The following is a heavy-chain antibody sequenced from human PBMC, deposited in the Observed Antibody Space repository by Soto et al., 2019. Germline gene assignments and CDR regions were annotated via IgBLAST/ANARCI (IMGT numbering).Heavy chain of an antibody. CDR2: IYYSGST. CDR1: GGSISSGDYY. Sequence: SETLSLTCTVSGGSISSGDYYRSWIRQPPGKGLEWIGYIYYSGSTYYNPSLKSRVTISVDTSKNQFSLKLSSVTAADTAVYYCARETSEDIVVVPAALWGQGTLVTVSS. V-gene: IGHV4-30-4*01. J-gene: IGHJ4*02. CDR3: ARETSEDIVVVPAAL. D-gene: IGHD2-2*01.